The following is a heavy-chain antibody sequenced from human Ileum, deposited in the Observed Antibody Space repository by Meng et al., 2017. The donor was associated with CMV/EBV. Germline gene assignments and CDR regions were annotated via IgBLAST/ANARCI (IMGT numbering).Heavy chain of an antibody. D-gene: IGHD4-17*01. Sequence: ASVKVSCKASGYTFPDNFMHWVRQAPGQGLEWMGWVTPKTGGTFYAQNFQGRVTMTRDTSSSTAYMELRRLTSDDTAVYYCARHGDYLDVWGQGTPVTVSS. CDR2: VTPKTGGT. CDR3: ARHGDYLDV. J-gene: IGHJ6*02. CDR1: GYTFPDNF. V-gene: IGHV1-2*02.